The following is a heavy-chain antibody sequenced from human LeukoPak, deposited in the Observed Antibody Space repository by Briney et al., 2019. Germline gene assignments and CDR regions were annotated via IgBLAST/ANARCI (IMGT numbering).Heavy chain of an antibody. J-gene: IGHJ4*02. CDR1: GFTFSNYW. V-gene: IGHV3-74*01. CDR3: ARVGYDRLKTYYFDY. CDR2: INTDGRST. Sequence: GGSLRLSCAASGFTFSNYWMHWVRQAPGKGLMWVSRINTDGRSTSYVDSVKGRFTISRDNSKNTLYLQMNSLRAEDTAVYYCARVGYDRLKTYYFDYWGQGTLVTVSS. D-gene: IGHD5-12*01.